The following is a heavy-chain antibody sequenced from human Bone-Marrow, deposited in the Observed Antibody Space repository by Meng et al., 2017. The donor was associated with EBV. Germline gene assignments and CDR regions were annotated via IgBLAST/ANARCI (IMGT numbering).Heavy chain of an antibody. CDR2: IYHSGST. Sequence: QLQLPESGSGLVKPSQTLSLTCAVSGGSISSGGYSWSWIRQPPGKGLEWIGYIYHSGSTYYNPSLKSRVTISVDRSKNQFSLKLSSVTAADTAVYYCASSDCSSTSCYPRYWGQGTLVTVSS. CDR3: ASSDCSSTSCYPRY. CDR1: GGSISSGGYS. J-gene: IGHJ4*02. V-gene: IGHV4-30-2*01. D-gene: IGHD2-2*01.